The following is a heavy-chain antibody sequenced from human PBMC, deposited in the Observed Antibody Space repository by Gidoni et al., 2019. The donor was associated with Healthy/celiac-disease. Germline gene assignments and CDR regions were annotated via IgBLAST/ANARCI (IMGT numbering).Heavy chain of an antibody. CDR3: AKSYSGSYNYYFDY. D-gene: IGHD1-26*01. V-gene: IGHV3-30*18. J-gene: IGHJ4*02. CDR1: GFIFSNYG. Sequence: QVQLVESGGGVVQPGRSLRLSCAASGFIFSNYGMHWVRQAPGKGLEWVAVISYDGSNKYYADSVKGRFTISRDNSKNTLYLQMNSLRAEDTAVYYCAKSYSGSYNYYFDYWGQGTLVTVSS. CDR2: ISYDGSNK.